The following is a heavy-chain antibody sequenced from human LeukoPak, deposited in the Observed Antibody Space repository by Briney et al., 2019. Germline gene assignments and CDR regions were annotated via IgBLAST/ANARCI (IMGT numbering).Heavy chain of an antibody. CDR1: GGSFSGYY. J-gene: IGHJ4*02. V-gene: IGHV4-34*01. CDR2: INHSGST. Sequence: SETLSLTCAVYGGSFSGYYWSWIRQPPGKGLEWIGEINHSGSTNYNPSLKSRVTISVDTSKNQFSLKLSSVTAADTAVYYCARGGRAVAGTFDYWGPGTLVTVSS. D-gene: IGHD6-19*01. CDR3: ARGGRAVAGTFDY.